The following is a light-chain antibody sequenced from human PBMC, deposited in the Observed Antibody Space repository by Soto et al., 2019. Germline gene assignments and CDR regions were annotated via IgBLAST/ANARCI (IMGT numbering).Light chain of an antibody. J-gene: IGLJ1*01. CDR1: SSNIGAGYD. Sequence: QSVLTQPPSVSGAPGQSVTIYCTGSSSNIGAGYDVHWYQQFPGAAPKLLIYGNSNRPSGVPDRFSGSKSGTSASLAISGLLAEDEADYYCQSYDGSLYVFGSGTKLTVL. CDR2: GNS. V-gene: IGLV1-40*01. CDR3: QSYDGSLYV.